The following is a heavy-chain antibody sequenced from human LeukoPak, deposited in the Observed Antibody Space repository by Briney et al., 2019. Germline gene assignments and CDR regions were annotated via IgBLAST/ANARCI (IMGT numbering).Heavy chain of an antibody. V-gene: IGHV1-18*01. D-gene: IGHD3-10*01. CDR1: GYTFTNYG. CDR2: ISAYNGKT. Sequence: ASVKVSCKASGYTFTNYGITWVREAPGQGLEWMGWISAYNGKTNYAQKFQGRVTMTIETSTSTGYMELRSLRSDDTAVYYCARDDGWFGELFRLGDAFDIWGQGTMVTVSS. J-gene: IGHJ3*02. CDR3: ARDDGWFGELFRLGDAFDI.